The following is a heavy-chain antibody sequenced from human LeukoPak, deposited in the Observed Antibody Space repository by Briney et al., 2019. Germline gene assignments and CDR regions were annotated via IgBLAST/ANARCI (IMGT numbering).Heavy chain of an antibody. CDR3: TCYGSSGYYSFDY. CDR2: IRSKAYGGTT. D-gene: IGHD3-22*01. CDR1: GFTFGDYA. J-gene: IGHJ4*02. V-gene: IGHV3-49*04. Sequence: GRSLRLSCTASGFTFGDYAMSWVRQAPGKGLEWVGFIRSKAYGGTTEYAVSVKGRFTISRDDSKSIAYLQMNSLKTEDTAVYYCTCYGSSGYYSFDYWGQGTLVTVSS.